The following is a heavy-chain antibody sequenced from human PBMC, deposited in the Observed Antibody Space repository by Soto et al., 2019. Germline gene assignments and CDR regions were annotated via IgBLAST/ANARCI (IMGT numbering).Heavy chain of an antibody. Sequence: QTGGSLRLSCVASGFTFSTFWMSWVRQAPGKGLEWVANIKGDGSEKRYVDSVKGRLTISRDNAKNLVYLQMNSLRVEDTALYYCGRDEVRNGVGVWGQGTMVTVSS. CDR2: IKGDGSEK. CDR3: GRDEVRNGVGV. V-gene: IGHV3-7*01. J-gene: IGHJ6*02. CDR1: GFTFSTFW.